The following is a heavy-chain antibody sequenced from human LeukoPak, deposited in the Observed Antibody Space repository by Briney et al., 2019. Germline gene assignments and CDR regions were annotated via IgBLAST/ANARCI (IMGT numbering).Heavy chain of an antibody. J-gene: IGHJ4*02. D-gene: IGHD3-22*01. V-gene: IGHV3-30*02. CDR3: AKATYYYDSSGYYWRGAGDY. Sequence: GGSLRLSCAASGFTFSSYGMHWVRQAPGKGLERVAFIRYDGSNKYYADSVKGRFTISRDNSKNTLYLQMNSLRAEDTAVYYCAKATYYYDSSGYYWRGAGDYWGQGTLVTVSS. CDR1: GFTFSSYG. CDR2: IRYDGSNK.